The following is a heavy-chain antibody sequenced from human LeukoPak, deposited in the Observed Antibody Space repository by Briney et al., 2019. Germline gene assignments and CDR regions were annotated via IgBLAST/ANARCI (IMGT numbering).Heavy chain of an antibody. V-gene: IGHV4-38-2*01. CDR3: ARQAIAATGNWFDP. D-gene: IGHD6-13*01. CDR2: IYHSGST. CDR1: GYYISSGYY. Sequence: PSETLSLTCAVSGYYISSGYYWGWIRQPPGKGLGWIGSIYHSGSTYNNPSLKSRVTISVDMSKNQFSLKLTSVTAADTAVYYCARQAIAATGNWFDPWGQGTLVTVSS. J-gene: IGHJ5*02.